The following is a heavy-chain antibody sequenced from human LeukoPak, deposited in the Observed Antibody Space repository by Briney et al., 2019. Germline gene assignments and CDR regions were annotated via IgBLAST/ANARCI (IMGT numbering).Heavy chain of an antibody. CDR3: ARVEPVAAFDY. D-gene: IGHD6-19*01. V-gene: IGHV4-39*07. Sequence: SETLSLTCTVSGGSISSSSYYWGWIRQPPGKGPEWIGSIYYSGGTYYNPSLKSRVTISVDTSKNQFSLKLSSVTAADTAVYYCARVEPVAAFDYWGQGTLVTVSS. J-gene: IGHJ4*02. CDR1: GGSISSSSYY. CDR2: IYYSGGT.